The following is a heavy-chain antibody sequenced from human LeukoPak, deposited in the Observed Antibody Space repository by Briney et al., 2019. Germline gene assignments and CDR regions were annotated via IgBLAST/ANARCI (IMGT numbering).Heavy chain of an antibody. J-gene: IGHJ4*02. CDR3: ARFGLWAGLDY. D-gene: IGHD3-10*01. V-gene: IGHV3-7*01. CDR2: IKQDGSEK. Sequence: GGSLRLSCAASGFTFSSYNMNWVRQAPGKGLEWVANIKQDGSEKYYVDSVKGRFTISRDNAKNSLFLQMNSLRAEDTAVYYCARFGLWAGLDYWGQGTLVTVSS. CDR1: GFTFSSYN.